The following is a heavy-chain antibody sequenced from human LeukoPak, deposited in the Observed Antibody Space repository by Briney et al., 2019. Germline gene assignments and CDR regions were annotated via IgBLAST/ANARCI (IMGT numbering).Heavy chain of an antibody. CDR1: GFTFSSYS. V-gene: IGHV3-21*01. D-gene: IGHD6-19*01. Sequence: GGSLRLSCAASGFTFSSYSINWVRQAPGKGLAWVSSISSSSYISYAASVKGRFPISRENAKNSLYLQMNSLRAEDTAVYYCARESGWYLRDGMVVWGQGNTVTVSS. J-gene: IGHJ6*02. CDR2: ISSSSYI. CDR3: ARESGWYLRDGMVV.